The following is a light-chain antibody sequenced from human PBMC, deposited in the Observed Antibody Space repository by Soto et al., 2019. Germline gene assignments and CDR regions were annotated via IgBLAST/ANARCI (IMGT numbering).Light chain of an antibody. J-gene: IGKJ1*01. Sequence: DIQMTQSPSTLSASVGDRVTITCRASQSISSWLAWYQQKPGKAPKLLIYKASNLQSGVPSRFSGSGSGTEFTLTISSLQPEDVATYYCQQYNSYPLTFGQGTKVDIK. CDR1: QSISSW. CDR3: QQYNSYPLT. V-gene: IGKV1-5*03. CDR2: KAS.